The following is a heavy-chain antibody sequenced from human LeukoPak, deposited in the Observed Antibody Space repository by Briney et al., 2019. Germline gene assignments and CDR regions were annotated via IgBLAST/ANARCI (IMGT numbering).Heavy chain of an antibody. CDR2: IYTSGST. CDR1: GGSLSSGRYH. CDR3: AKIAVAGNYYYYGMDV. J-gene: IGHJ6*02. V-gene: IGHV4-61*02. D-gene: IGHD6-19*01. Sequence: SQTLSLTCPGTGGSLSSGRYHGRWIRQPAGKGLEWIGRIYTSGSTNYNPSLKSPVTISVDTSKNQFSLKLSSVTAADTAVYYCAKIAVAGNYYYYGMDVWGQGTTVTVSS.